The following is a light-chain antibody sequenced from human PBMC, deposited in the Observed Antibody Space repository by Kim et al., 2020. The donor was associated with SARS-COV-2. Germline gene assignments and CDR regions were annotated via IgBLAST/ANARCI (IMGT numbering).Light chain of an antibody. CDR3: QQYAGSPFT. V-gene: IGKV3-20*01. CDR1: QSVSSNY. J-gene: IGKJ4*01. Sequence: PGERATLSCRASQSVSSNYLAWYQQKPGQAPRLLIYGASSRATGIPDRFSGSGSGTDFTLTISRLEPEDFAVYYCQQYAGSPFTFGGGTKLEI. CDR2: GAS.